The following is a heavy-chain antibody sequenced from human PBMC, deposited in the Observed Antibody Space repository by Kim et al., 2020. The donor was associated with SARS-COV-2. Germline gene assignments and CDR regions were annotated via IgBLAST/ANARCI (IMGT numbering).Heavy chain of an antibody. D-gene: IGHD3-10*01. CDR1: GYTFTSYY. J-gene: IGHJ4*02. CDR3: ARDNWGRGVIPYYFDY. V-gene: IGHV1-46*01. Sequence: ASVKVSCKASGYTFTSYYMHWVRQAPGQGLEWMGIINPSGGSTSYAQKFQGRVTMTRDTSTSTVYMELSSLRSEDTAVYYCARDNWGRGVIPYYFDYWGQGTLVTVSS. CDR2: INPSGGST.